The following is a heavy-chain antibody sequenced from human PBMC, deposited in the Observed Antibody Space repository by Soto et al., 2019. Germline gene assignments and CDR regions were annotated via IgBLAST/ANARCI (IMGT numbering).Heavy chain of an antibody. Sequence: GASVKVSCKASGGTFSSYAISWVRQAPGQGLEWMGGIIPIFGTANYAQKFQGRVTITADESTSTAYMELSSLRSEDTAVYYCASGPAAILGLDYYGMDVWGQGTTVTVSS. D-gene: IGHD2-2*02. CDR1: GGTFSSYA. V-gene: IGHV1-69*13. CDR3: ASGPAAILGLDYYGMDV. CDR2: IIPIFGTA. J-gene: IGHJ6*02.